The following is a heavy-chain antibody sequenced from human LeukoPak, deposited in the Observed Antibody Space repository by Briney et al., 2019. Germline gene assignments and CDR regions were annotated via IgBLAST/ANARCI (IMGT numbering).Heavy chain of an antibody. J-gene: IGHJ4*02. CDR1: GYGFIDYY. Sequence: ASVKVSCKASGYGFIDYYMHWVRQAPGQGLEWMGWINPNSGGTNYAQKFQGRVTMTRDTSISTAYMELSRLRSDDTAVYYCARVRYYDSSGYYSFDYWGQGTLVTVSS. CDR2: INPNSGGT. D-gene: IGHD3-22*01. V-gene: IGHV1-2*02. CDR3: ARVRYYDSSGYYSFDY.